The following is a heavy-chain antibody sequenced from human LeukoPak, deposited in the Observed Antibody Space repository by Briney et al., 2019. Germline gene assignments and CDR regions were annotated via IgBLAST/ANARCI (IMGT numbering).Heavy chain of an antibody. V-gene: IGHV1-18*01. CDR2: ISAYNGNT. CDR3: ARDRTYYDFWSGYYRDYYYYGMDV. D-gene: IGHD3-3*01. J-gene: IGHJ6*02. Sequence: ASVKVSCKASGYTLTSYGISWVRQAPGQGLEWMGWISAYNGNTNYAQKLQGRVTMTTDTSTSTAYMELRSLRSDDTAVYYCARDRTYYDFWSGYYRDYYYYGMDVWGQGTTVTVSS. CDR1: GYTLTSYG.